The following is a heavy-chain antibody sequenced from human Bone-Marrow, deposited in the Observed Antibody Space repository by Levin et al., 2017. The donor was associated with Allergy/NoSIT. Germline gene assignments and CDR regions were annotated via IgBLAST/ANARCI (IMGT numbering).Heavy chain of an antibody. V-gene: IGHV1-18*01. J-gene: IGHJ5*02. D-gene: IGHD2-2*01. CDR1: GYSFTSYG. CDR2: ISTYNGNT. CDR3: ARSGVIVPEAMHNWFDP. Sequence: ASVKVSCKASGYSFTSYGISWVRQAPGQGLEWMGWISTYNGNTNYTQKLQGRVTMTTDTSTSTVYMELRSLRSDDTAVYYCARSGVIVPEAMHNWFDPWGQGTLVTVSS.